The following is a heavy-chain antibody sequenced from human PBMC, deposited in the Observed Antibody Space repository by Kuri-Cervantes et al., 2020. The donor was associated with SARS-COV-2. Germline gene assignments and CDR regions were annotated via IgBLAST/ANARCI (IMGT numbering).Heavy chain of an antibody. J-gene: IGHJ5*02. Sequence: GESLKISCAASGFTFSSYWMSWVRQASGKGLEWVANIKQDGSEKYYVDSVKGRFTISRDNAKNSLYLQMNSLRAEDTAVYYCARCVATIRGWFDPWGQGTLVTVSS. CDR2: IKQDGSEK. V-gene: IGHV3-7*01. CDR3: ARCVATIRGWFDP. D-gene: IGHD5-12*01. CDR1: GFTFSSYW.